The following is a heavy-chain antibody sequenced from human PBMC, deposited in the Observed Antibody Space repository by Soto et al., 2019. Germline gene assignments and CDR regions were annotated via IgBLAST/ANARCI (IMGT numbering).Heavy chain of an antibody. V-gene: IGHV1-2*02. Sequence: QVRLVQSGAEVKEPGDSVRVSCEASGYTFTAYHIHWVRQAPGQGLGWMGWINPKFGDTGYAQDFQGRVSMTSDMSISTVYMELSRLTSDDTAIYYCARNMDYYYGRGSGNGHGVWGQGTTVTV. CDR1: GYTFTAYH. J-gene: IGHJ6*02. D-gene: IGHD3-10*02. CDR2: INPKFGDT. CDR3: ARNMDYYYGRGSGNGHGV.